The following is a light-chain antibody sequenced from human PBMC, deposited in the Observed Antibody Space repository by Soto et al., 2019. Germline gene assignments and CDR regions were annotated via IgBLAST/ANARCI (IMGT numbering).Light chain of an antibody. CDR1: LGISNY. Sequence: DIQMTQYPSTLSGSVGDRVTITCRASLGISNYLAWYQQKPGKVPKLLIYEASTLKSGVPSRFSGSGSGPDFTLTISSLQPEVVATYYCQKYNSAPWTLGQGTKVDIK. CDR3: QKYNSAPWT. J-gene: IGKJ1*01. CDR2: EAS. V-gene: IGKV1-27*01.